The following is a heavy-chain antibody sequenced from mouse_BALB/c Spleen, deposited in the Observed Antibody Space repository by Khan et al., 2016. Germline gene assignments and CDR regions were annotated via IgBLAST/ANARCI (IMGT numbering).Heavy chain of an antibody. Sequence: QIQLVQSGPELKKPGETVKISCKASGYTFTNYGMNWVKQAPGKGLKWMGWMNTYTGESTYPDDFKGRFAFSLETSASTAYLQINNLKNEDMATYVCARSVYYGSSYDGMDYWGQGTSVTVSS. CDR1: GYTFTNYG. J-gene: IGHJ4*01. V-gene: IGHV9-1*02. CDR3: ARSVYYGSSYDGMDY. D-gene: IGHD1-1*01. CDR2: MNTYTGES.